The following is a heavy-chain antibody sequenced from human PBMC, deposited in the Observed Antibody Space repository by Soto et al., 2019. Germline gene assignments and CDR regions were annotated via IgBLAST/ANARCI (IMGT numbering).Heavy chain of an antibody. CDR2: ITGSSGSHI. CDR1: GFTFSSYT. CDR3: VNFNWYFDL. Sequence: GGSLRLSCAASGFTFSSYTMVWVRQALGEGLEWVSAITGSSGSHIYYTDSVRGRFVISRDNAKNLLHLQMNRLRAEDTAVYYCVNFNWYFDLWGRGTLVTVSS. J-gene: IGHJ2*01. V-gene: IGHV3-21*01.